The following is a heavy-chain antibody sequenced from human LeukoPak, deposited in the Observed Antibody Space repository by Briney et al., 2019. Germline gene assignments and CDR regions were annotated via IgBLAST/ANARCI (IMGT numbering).Heavy chain of an antibody. CDR3: ARVESIVGAAFDY. Sequence: GGSLRLSCAASGFIFSSYSMIWVRQAPGKGLEWVSCISSRSTYIYYADSVKGRFTISRDNSKNTLYLQMNSLRAEDTAVYYCARVESIVGAAFDYWGQGTLVTVSS. V-gene: IGHV3-21*01. D-gene: IGHD1-26*01. J-gene: IGHJ4*02. CDR2: ISSRSTYI. CDR1: GFIFSSYS.